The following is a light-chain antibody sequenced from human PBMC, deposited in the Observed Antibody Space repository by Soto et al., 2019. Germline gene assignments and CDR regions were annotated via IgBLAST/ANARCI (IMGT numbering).Light chain of an antibody. CDR1: QSVTTF. V-gene: IGKV3-11*01. Sequence: EIVLTQSPATLSLSPGERATLSCRASQSVTTFLAWYQQKPGQAPRLLIYDASSRATALPARFSGSGSGTDFTLTTSSLEPEDFAVYYSQQRSNWPLTFGGGTKVETK. CDR3: QQRSNWPLT. J-gene: IGKJ4*01. CDR2: DAS.